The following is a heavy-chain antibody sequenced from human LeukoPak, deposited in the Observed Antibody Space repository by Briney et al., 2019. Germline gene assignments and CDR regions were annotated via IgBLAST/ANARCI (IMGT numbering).Heavy chain of an antibody. CDR1: GFTFSNYW. D-gene: IGHD3-9*01. J-gene: IGHJ3*02. V-gene: IGHV3-20*04. Sequence: GGSLRLSCAASGFTFSNYWMSWVRQAPGKGLEWVSGINWNGGRTGYADSVKGRFTISRDNAKNSLYLQMNSLRAEDTAVYYCAGAADILTGYYGVYAFDIWGQGTMVTVSS. CDR2: INWNGGRT. CDR3: AGAADILTGYYGVYAFDI.